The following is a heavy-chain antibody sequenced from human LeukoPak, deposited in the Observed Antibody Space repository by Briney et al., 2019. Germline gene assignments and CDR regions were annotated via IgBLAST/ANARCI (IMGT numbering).Heavy chain of an antibody. CDR3: AREFRKDRQLPDAFDI. J-gene: IGHJ3*02. CDR1: GYTFTSYG. D-gene: IGHD2-2*01. V-gene: IGHV1-18*01. CDR2: ISAYNGNT. Sequence: VASVRVSCKASGYTFTSYGISWVRQAPGQGLEWMGWISAYNGNTNYARKLQGRVTMTTDTSTSTAYMELRSLRSDDTAVYYCAREFRKDRQLPDAFDIWGQGTMVTVSS.